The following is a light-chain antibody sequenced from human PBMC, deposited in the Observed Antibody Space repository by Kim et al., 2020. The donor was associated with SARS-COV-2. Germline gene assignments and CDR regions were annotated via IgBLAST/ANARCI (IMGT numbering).Light chain of an antibody. Sequence: GRAVTIACTGTRSDVGGYNNVSWYQQHPGKDPKLMIYDVSKRPSGVPDRYSGSKSGNTASLTISGLQAEDEADYDCCSYAGSYTVVFGGGTQLTVL. J-gene: IGLJ2*01. V-gene: IGLV2-11*01. CDR3: CSYAGSYTVV. CDR1: RSDVGGYNN. CDR2: DVS.